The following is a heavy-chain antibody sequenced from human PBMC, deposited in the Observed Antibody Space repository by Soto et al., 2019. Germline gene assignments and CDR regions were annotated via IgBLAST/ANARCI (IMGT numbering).Heavy chain of an antibody. CDR2: ISNRGST. CDR1: GASISSYH. V-gene: IGHV4-59*01. CDR3: AREIGYCTTTSCHAGPLYYYMDV. J-gene: IGHJ6*03. Sequence: QVQLQESGPGLVKPSETLSLTCTVSGASISSYHWSWIRQPPGKGLEWIGNISNRGSTNYNPSLKSRVTISVDTSKNQFSLKLTSVTAADTAVYHCAREIGYCTTTSCHAGPLYYYMDVWGKGTTVTVSS. D-gene: IGHD2-2*01.